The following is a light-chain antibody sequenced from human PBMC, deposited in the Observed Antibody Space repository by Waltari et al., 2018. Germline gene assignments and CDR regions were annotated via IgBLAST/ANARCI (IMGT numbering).Light chain of an antibody. CDR1: SGHTINP. V-gene: IGLV4-69*01. CDR2: LHRDGSH. CDR3: QTWDSGIWV. Sequence: QPVLTQSPSASASLGASVQITCTLSSGHTINPSPWHQQKQGEAPRFLLRLHRDGSHDTGDGIPDRFSGSSSGAERYLIISNLQSEDEADYYCQTWDSGIWVFGGGTRLTVL. J-gene: IGLJ3*02.